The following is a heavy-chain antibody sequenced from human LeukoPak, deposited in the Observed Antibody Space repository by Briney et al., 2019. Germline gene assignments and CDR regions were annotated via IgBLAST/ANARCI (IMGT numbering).Heavy chain of an antibody. J-gene: IGHJ4*02. V-gene: IGHV1-2*02. Sequence: ASVKVSCKASGYTFTGYYMHWVRQAPGQGLEWMGWINPNSGGTNYAQKFQGRVTMTRDTSISTAYMELSRPRSDDTAVYYCAREFIWFGGLSLDYWGQGTLVTVSS. CDR1: GYTFTGYY. D-gene: IGHD3-10*01. CDR2: INPNSGGT. CDR3: AREFIWFGGLSLDY.